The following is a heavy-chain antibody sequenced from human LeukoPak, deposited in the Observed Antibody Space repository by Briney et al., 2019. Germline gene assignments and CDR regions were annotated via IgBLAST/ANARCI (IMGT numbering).Heavy chain of an antibody. CDR3: ARGGGYSGYDFYDY. J-gene: IGHJ4*02. V-gene: IGHV3-53*01. D-gene: IGHD5-12*01. CDR2: IYSDNT. CDR1: GFTVSSNS. Sequence: GGSLRLSCTVSGFTVSSNSMSWVRQAPGKGLEWVSFIYSDNTHYSDSVKGRFTISRDNSKNTLYLQMNSLRAEDTAVYYCARGGGYSGYDFYDYWGQGTLVTVSS.